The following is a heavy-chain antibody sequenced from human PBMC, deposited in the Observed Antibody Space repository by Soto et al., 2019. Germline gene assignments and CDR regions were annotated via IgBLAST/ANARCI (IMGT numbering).Heavy chain of an antibody. CDR3: ARRPGAAMVRYYYYGMDV. Sequence: PGGSLRLSCAASGFTFISYSMNWVRQAPGKGLEWVSSISSSSSYIYYADSVKGRFTISRDNAKNSLYLQMNSLRAEDTAVYYCARRPGAAMVRYYYYGMDVWGQGTTVTVSS. V-gene: IGHV3-21*01. J-gene: IGHJ6*02. CDR2: ISSSSSYI. D-gene: IGHD3-10*01. CDR1: GFTFISYS.